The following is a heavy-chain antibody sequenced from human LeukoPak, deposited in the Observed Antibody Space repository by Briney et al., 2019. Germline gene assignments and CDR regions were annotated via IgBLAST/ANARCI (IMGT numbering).Heavy chain of an antibody. CDR3: AKSIAASEGVSYFDY. J-gene: IGHJ4*02. V-gene: IGHV3-23*01. CDR1: GFTFSSYA. Sequence: PGGSLRLPCAASGFTFSSYAMSWVRQAPGKGLEWVSAISGSGGSTYYADSVKGRFTISRDNSKNTLYLQMNSLRAEDTAVYYCAKSIAASEGVSYFDYWGQGTLVTVSS. D-gene: IGHD6-13*01. CDR2: ISGSGGST.